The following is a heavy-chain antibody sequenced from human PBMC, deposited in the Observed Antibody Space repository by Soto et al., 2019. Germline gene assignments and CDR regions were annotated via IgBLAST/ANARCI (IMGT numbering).Heavy chain of an antibody. Sequence: PGGSLRLSCAASGFTFSSYAMSWVRQAPGKGLEWVSAISGSGGSTYYADSAKGRFTISRDNSKNALYLQMNSLRAEDTAVYYCAKSVGDVTVAVGFAYWGQGTLVTVSS. CDR3: AKSVGDVTVAVGFAY. V-gene: IGHV3-23*01. D-gene: IGHD6-19*01. CDR1: GFTFSSYA. CDR2: ISGSGGST. J-gene: IGHJ4*02.